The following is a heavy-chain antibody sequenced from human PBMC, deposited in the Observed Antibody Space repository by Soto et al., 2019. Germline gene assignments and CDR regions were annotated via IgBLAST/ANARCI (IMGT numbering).Heavy chain of an antibody. CDR3: ARGRGRYSSGWSWFDP. Sequence: SETLSLTCGVSGGTIRSPDWWTWVRQPPGKGLEWIGEIFQSGSTNYTPSLESRVTISVDKSKNQFSLTLTSVTAADTAVYFCARGRGRYSSGWSWFDPWGQGILVTSPQ. V-gene: IGHV4-4*02. CDR1: GGTIRSPDW. D-gene: IGHD6-19*01. J-gene: IGHJ5*02. CDR2: IFQSGST.